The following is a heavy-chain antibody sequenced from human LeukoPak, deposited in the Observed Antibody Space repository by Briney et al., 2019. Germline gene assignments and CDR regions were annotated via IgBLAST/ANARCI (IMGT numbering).Heavy chain of an antibody. D-gene: IGHD1-26*01. CDR1: EFTFSSYS. V-gene: IGHV3-30*18. J-gene: IGHJ4*02. CDR2: ISYDGSNK. CDR3: AKGHTNGIFDY. Sequence: PGGSLRHSCAASEFTFSSYSMNWVRQAPGKGLEWVAVISYDGSNKYYADSVKGRFTISRDNSKNTLYLQMNSLRAEDTAVYYCAKGHTNGIFDYWGQGTLVTVSS.